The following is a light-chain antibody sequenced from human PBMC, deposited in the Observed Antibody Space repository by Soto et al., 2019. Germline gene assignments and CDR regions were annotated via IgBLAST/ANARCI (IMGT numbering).Light chain of an antibody. CDR1: SSNIGSHF. V-gene: IGLV1-47*01. J-gene: IGLJ3*02. CDR2: WDG. CDR3: AVWYQSRTGWV. Sequence: QSVLTQPPSASGTPGQSLTISCSGSSSNIGSHFVYWYQHLPGTAPKLLIFWDGPPPSGVPARFFGSKAGTSASLAITGLRSEDEADYYCAVWYQSRTGWVFGGGTKLTVL.